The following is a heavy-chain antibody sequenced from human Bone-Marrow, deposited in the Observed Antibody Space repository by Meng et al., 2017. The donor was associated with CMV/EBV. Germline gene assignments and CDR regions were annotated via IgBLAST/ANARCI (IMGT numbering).Heavy chain of an antibody. CDR3: ARDGNYGDYR. V-gene: IGHV3-11*04. CDR1: GFSFSDYY. D-gene: IGHD4-17*01. CDR2: ISNDGTTI. J-gene: IGHJ4*02. Sequence: GGSLRLSCAASGFSFSDYYMSWIRQAPGKGPEWISYISNDGTTISYADSVKGRFTISRDNAKNSLYLEMNSLRAEDTAVYYCARDGNYGDYRWGQGTLVTVSS.